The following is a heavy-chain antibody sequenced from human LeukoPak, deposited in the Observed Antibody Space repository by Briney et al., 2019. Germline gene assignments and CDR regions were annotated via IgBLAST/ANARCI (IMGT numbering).Heavy chain of an antibody. CDR2: ISGSGTTI. D-gene: IGHD3-16*01. CDR3: VSAYGGLLDY. CDR1: GFTFSTYE. Sequence: PGGSLRLSCGASGFTFSTYEMNWVRQVPGKGLEWVSYISGSGTTIYYADSVKGRFAISRDNTKNSMYLQMNSLRAEDTAVYYCVSAYGGLLDYWGQGTLVTVSS. V-gene: IGHV3-48*03. J-gene: IGHJ4*02.